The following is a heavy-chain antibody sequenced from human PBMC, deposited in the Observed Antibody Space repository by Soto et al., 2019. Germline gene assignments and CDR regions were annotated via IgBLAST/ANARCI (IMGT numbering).Heavy chain of an antibody. J-gene: IGHJ4*02. CDR3: TTHLQARPPNGY. D-gene: IGHD2-8*01. V-gene: IGHV4-39*01. CDR1: GGPISSSYYF. CDR2: IYSSGTT. Sequence: SETLSLTCTVSGGPISSSYYFWSWIRQPPGKGLEWIGSIYSSGTTFYNPSVRSRVTISVDTSNNQFSLNLNSVTAADTAVYYYTTHLQARPPNGYWGQGTLVTVSS.